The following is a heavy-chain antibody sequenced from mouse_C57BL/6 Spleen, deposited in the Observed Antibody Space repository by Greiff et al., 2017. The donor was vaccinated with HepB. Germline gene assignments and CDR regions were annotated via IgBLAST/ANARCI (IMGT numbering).Heavy chain of an antibody. J-gene: IGHJ3*01. Sequence: QVQLQQPGAELVRPGSSVKLSCKASGYTFTSYWMHWVKQRPIQGLEWIGNIDPSDSETHYNQKFKDKATLTVDKSSSTAYMQLSSLTSEDSAVYYCVCARDGYVPWFAYWGQGTLVTVSA. CDR2: IDPSDSET. CDR1: GYTFTSYW. V-gene: IGHV1-52*01. D-gene: IGHD2-3*01. CDR3: VCARDGYVPWFAY.